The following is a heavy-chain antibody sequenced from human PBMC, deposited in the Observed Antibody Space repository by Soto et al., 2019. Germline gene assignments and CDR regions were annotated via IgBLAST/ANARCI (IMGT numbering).Heavy chain of an antibody. Sequence: PGGSLRLSCAASGFTFSSYGMHWVRQAPGKGLEWVAVISYDGSNKYYADYEKGRFTITRDNSKKTLYLQMNSLKAEDTTVYYCAKDYGYKTGAFDIWGQGTMVTVSS. CDR1: GFTFSSYG. J-gene: IGHJ3*02. CDR2: ISYDGSNK. CDR3: AKDYGYKTGAFDI. D-gene: IGHD3-10*01. V-gene: IGHV3-30*18.